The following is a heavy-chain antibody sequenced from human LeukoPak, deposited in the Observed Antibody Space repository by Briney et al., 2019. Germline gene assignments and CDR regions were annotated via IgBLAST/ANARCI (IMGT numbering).Heavy chain of an antibody. Sequence: GGSLRLSCAASGFTFSDDYMTWIRQVPGKGLESIAYIGGSGSDTNYADSVRGRFTISRDNARSSLFLQMNSLTAEDSAVYFSVRHTRTAAFWGQGALVTVSS. CDR2: IGGSGSDT. CDR1: GFTFSDDY. CDR3: VRHTRTAAF. V-gene: IGHV3-11*06. J-gene: IGHJ4*02. D-gene: IGHD2-15*01.